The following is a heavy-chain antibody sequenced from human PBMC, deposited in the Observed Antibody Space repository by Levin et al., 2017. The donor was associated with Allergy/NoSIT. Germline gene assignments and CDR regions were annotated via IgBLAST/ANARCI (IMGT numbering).Heavy chain of an antibody. CDR3: AKAGEYSSSRGAFDI. J-gene: IGHJ3*02. V-gene: IGHV3-23*01. D-gene: IGHD6-6*01. CDR2: ISGSGGST. Sequence: GGSLRLSCAASGFTFSSYAMSWVRQAPGKGLEWVSAISGSGGSTHYADSVKGRFTISRDNPKNTLYLQMNSLRAEDTAVYYCAKAGEYSSSRGAFDIWGQGTMVTVSS. CDR1: GFTFSSYA.